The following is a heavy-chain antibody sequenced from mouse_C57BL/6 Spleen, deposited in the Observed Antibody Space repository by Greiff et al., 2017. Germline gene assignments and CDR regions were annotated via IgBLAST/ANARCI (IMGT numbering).Heavy chain of an antibody. CDR3: ARRDDYEYYFDY. J-gene: IGHJ2*01. CDR2: IHPNSGST. D-gene: IGHD2-4*01. Sequence: VQLQQPGAELVKPGASVTLSCKASGYTFTSYWMHWVKQRPGQGLEWIGMIHPNSGSTNYNEKFKSKATLTVDKSSSTAYMQLSSLTSEDSAVYYCARRDDYEYYFDYWGQGTTLTVSS. V-gene: IGHV1-64*01. CDR1: GYTFTSYW.